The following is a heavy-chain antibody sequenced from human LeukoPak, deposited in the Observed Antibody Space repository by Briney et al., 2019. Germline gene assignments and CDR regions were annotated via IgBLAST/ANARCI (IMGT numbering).Heavy chain of an antibody. CDR1: GFTFSTYS. CDR2: IGTSSSSI. CDR3: VRIPNSANFPNWFDP. V-gene: IGHV3-21*01. D-gene: IGHD2/OR15-2a*01. Sequence: GGSLRLSCATSGFTFSTYSMDWVRQAPGKGLEWVSSIGTSSSSIYYADSVRGRFTISRDNARNSLYLQMNSLRAEDTAVYYCVRIPNSANFPNWFDPWGQGTLVTVSS. J-gene: IGHJ5*02.